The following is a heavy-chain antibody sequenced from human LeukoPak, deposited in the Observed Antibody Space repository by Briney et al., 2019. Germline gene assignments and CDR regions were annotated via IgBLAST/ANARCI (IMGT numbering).Heavy chain of an antibody. V-gene: IGHV3-48*04. Sequence: PGGSLRLSCAASGFTFNSYSLNWVRQAPGKGLEWVSYISRSATAIYYADSVKGRFSISRDNAKNLLYLQMNSLRAEDTAVYYCARERGEGRHLNYYYGMDVWGQGTTVTVPS. J-gene: IGHJ6*02. CDR2: ISRSATAI. CDR1: GFTFNSYS. CDR3: ARERGEGRHLNYYYGMDV. D-gene: IGHD3-10*01.